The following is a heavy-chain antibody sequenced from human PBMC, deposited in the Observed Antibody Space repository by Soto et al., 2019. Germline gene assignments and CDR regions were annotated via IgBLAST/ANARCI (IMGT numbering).Heavy chain of an antibody. CDR1: GYTFSNYG. Sequence: QVQLVQSGGEVKRPGASVKVSCKTSGYTFSNYGITWVRQAPGQPLEWLGWISLYSDGRNYAQKFQGRVSMPTDTSTTTAYMELRSLRSDDTAVYYCARVVPGAEAWFGPWGQGTLVTVSS. J-gene: IGHJ5*02. D-gene: IGHD2-2*01. CDR3: ARVVPGAEAWFGP. V-gene: IGHV1-18*01. CDR2: ISLYSDGR.